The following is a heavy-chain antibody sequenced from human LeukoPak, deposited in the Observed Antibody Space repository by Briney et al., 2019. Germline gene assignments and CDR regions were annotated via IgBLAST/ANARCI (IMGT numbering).Heavy chain of an antibody. V-gene: IGHV3-23*01. J-gene: IGHJ3*01. D-gene: IGHD4-17*01. Sequence: GGSLRLSCAASGFTFSSYAMTWVRLAPGRGLEWVSSIRGIRGSNAVTGYADSVRGRFANSRDNSENTLYLQMNNLRAEDTAVYYCARDPNGDYVGAFDFRGRGTLVTVSS. CDR1: GFTFSSYA. CDR3: ARDPNGDYVGAFDF. CDR2: IRGIRGSNAVT.